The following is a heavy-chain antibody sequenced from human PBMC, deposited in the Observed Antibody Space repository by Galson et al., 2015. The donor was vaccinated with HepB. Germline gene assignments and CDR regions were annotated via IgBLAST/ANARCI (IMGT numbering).Heavy chain of an antibody. CDR2: ISYDGSNK. V-gene: IGHV3-30*18. Sequence: SLRLSCAASGFTFSSYGMRWVRQAPGKGLEWVAVISYDGSNKYYEDSVKGRFTIPRDNSKNTLYLQMNSLRAEDTAVYYCAKAYDFWSDYYPGAVDYWGQGTLVTVSS. J-gene: IGHJ4*02. D-gene: IGHD3-3*01. CDR3: AKAYDFWSDYYPGAVDY. CDR1: GFTFSSYG.